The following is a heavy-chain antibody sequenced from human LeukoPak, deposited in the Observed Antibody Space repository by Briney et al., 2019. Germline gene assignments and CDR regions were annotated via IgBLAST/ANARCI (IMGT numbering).Heavy chain of an antibody. D-gene: IGHD6-13*01. Sequence: PGGSLRLSCAASGFTFSSYGMSWVRQAPGKGLEWVSTISDSGGSTYYADSVKGRSTIYRDNSKNTLNLQMNSLRVEDTAVYYCAKSQQQLKPDYDYWGQGTLVTVSS. CDR1: GFTFSSYG. V-gene: IGHV3-23*01. CDR3: AKSQQQLKPDYDY. CDR2: ISDSGGST. J-gene: IGHJ4*02.